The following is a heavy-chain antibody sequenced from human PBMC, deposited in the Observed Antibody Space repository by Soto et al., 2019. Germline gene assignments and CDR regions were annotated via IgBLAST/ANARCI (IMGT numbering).Heavy chain of an antibody. CDR3: ARVVDYCDPYYYYGMDV. CDR1: VFTFNSYS. V-gene: IGHV3-21*01. Sequence: GSLKLCCAASVFTFNSYSMKWVRQAQRKGLEWVSSISCSTSYIYYADSVKVRFTISRDNAKNSLYLQMNSLRAEDTAVYYCARVVDYCDPYYYYGMDVWGQGTTVTVSS. CDR2: ISCSTSYI. J-gene: IGHJ6*02. D-gene: IGHD3-22*01.